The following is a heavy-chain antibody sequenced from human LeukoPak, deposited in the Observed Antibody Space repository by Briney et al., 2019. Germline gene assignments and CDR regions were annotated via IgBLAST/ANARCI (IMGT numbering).Heavy chain of an antibody. D-gene: IGHD2-2*01. Sequence: ASVKVSCKVSGYTLTELSMHWVRQAPGKGLEWMGWTSAYNGNTNYAQKLQGRATMTTDTSTSTAYLDLRSLRSDDTAVYYCARAEQYQLLLHWGQGTLVTVSS. CDR3: ARAEQYQLLLH. CDR1: GYTLTELS. V-gene: IGHV1-18*01. CDR2: TSAYNGNT. J-gene: IGHJ4*02.